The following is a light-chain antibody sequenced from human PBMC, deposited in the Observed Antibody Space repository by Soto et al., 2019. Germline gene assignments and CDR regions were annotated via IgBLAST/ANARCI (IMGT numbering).Light chain of an antibody. CDR1: QSISSW. J-gene: IGKJ4*01. V-gene: IGKV1-5*03. Sequence: DIQMTQSPSTLSASVGDRVTITCRASQSISSWLAWYQQKPGKAPKLLIYKASNLESGVPSRFSGSGSGTEFTLTISSLQPDDFTTYYCQQYDSYLLTFGGGTKVDIK. CDR2: KAS. CDR3: QQYDSYLLT.